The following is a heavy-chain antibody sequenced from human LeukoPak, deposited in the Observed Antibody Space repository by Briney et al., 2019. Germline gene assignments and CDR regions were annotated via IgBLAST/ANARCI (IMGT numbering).Heavy chain of an antibody. CDR3: ASYCSTTSCPFDY. V-gene: IGHV4-59*12. J-gene: IGHJ4*02. CDR2: IYHGGNT. Sequence: SETLSLTCTVSGGSISSYCWSWIRQPPGKGLEWIGYIYHGGNTYYNPSLKSRVTISLDRSTNQFSLRLTSVTAADAAVYYCASYCSTTSCPFDYSGQGTLVTVSS. D-gene: IGHD2-2*01. CDR1: GGSISSYC.